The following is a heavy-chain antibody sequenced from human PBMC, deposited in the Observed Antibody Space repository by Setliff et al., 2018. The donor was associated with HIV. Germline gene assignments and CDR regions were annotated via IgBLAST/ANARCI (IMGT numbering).Heavy chain of an antibody. V-gene: IGHV1-69*05. CDR2: IIPISGTA. CDR3: AREFGGYCSSMSCPGLFDP. Sequence: GASVKVSCKASGGTFSNYGMSWVRQAPGQGLEWMGGIIPISGTANYAQKFQGRVTITTDESTSTAYMELSGLRSEDTAVYYCAREFGGYCSSMSCPGLFDPWGQGTLVTVSS. D-gene: IGHD2-2*01. J-gene: IGHJ5*02. CDR1: GGTFSNYG.